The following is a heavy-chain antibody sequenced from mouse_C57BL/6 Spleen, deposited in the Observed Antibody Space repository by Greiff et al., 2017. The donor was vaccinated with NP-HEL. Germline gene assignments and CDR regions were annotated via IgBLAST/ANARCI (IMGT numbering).Heavy chain of an antibody. V-gene: IGHV1-52*01. Sequence: QVQLQQPGAELVRPGSSVKLSCKASGYTFTSYWMHWVKQRPIQGLEWIGNIDPSDSETHYNQKFKDKATLTVDKSSSTAYMQLSSLTSEDSAVDYCARSYYGSSYGYFDVWGTGTTVTVSS. CDR2: IDPSDSET. CDR3: ARSYYGSSYGYFDV. D-gene: IGHD1-1*01. J-gene: IGHJ1*03. CDR1: GYTFTSYW.